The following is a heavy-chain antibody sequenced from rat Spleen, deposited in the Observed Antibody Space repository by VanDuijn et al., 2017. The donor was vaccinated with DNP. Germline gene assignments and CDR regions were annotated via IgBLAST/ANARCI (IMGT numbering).Heavy chain of an antibody. V-gene: IGHV5-25*01. CDR3: ASVYDAYPPYAMDA. CDR2: ISSSGRKT. Sequence: EVQLVESGGGLVQPGRSLKLSCAASGFTFSNYYMAWVRQAPKKALEWVATISSSGRKTYYPDSMIGRFTISRNNAKNSLYLQMNSLKSEDTATYFCASVYDAYPPYAMDAWGQGTSVTVSS. D-gene: IGHD1-12*03. J-gene: IGHJ4*01. CDR1: GFTFSNYY.